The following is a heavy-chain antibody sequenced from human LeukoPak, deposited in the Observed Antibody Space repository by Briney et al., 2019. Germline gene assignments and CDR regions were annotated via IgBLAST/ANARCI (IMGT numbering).Heavy chain of an antibody. D-gene: IGHD3-22*01. Sequence: PGGSLRLSCAASGFTFSSYDMHWVRQAPGKGLEWVAVISYDGSNKYYADSVKGRFTISRDNSKDTLYLQMNSLRAEDTAVYYCAKTLTTTSHLFDYWGQGTLVTVSS. CDR1: GFTFSSYD. CDR3: AKTLTTTSHLFDY. CDR2: ISYDGSNK. V-gene: IGHV3-30*18. J-gene: IGHJ4*02.